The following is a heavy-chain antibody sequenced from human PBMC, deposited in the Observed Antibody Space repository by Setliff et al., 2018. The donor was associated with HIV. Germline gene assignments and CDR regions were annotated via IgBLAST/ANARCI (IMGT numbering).Heavy chain of an antibody. Sequence: SETLSLTCTVSDASISNYHWSWIRQPPGKGLEWIGYIYYSGSTNYNPSLKSRVTISIDTSTNQFSLKLSSVTAADTAVYYCARLFIPNYFDPWGQGTLVTVSS. D-gene: IGHD2-21*01. J-gene: IGHJ5*02. CDR2: IYYSGST. V-gene: IGHV4-59*08. CDR1: DASISNYH. CDR3: ARLFIPNYFDP.